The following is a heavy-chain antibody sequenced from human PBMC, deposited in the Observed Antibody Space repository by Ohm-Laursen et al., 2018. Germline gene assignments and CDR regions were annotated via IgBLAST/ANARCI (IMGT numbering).Heavy chain of an antibody. CDR1: GFTVSSIY. D-gene: IGHD2-21*01. Sequence: GSLRLSCTAPGFTVSSIYMSWVRQAPGTGLEWVSVIYSGGSTYYADSVKVRFTISKDNSKNTLYLQMNRLRAEDTAVYYCVWTSHIWGQGTMVTVSS. V-gene: IGHV3-53*01. J-gene: IGHJ3*02. CDR3: VWTSHI. CDR2: IYSGGST.